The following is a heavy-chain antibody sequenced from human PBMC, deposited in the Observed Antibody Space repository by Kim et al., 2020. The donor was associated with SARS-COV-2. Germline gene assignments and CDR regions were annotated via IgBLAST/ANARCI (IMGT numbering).Heavy chain of an antibody. CDR1: GASFSGYY. J-gene: IGHJ4*02. CDR3: ARGYYSGSFWNY. CDR2: INHSGST. V-gene: IGHV4-34*01. Sequence: SETLSLTCAVYGASFSGYYWSWIRQPPGKGLEWIGEINHSGSTNYNTSLKSRVTISADTSKNQFSLKLNSVTAADTAVYYCARGYYSGSFWNYWGQGTLV. D-gene: IGHD3-10*01.